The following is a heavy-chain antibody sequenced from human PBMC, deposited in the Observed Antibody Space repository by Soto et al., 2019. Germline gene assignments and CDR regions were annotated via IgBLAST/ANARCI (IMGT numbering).Heavy chain of an antibody. CDR1: GFTFSPFW. V-gene: IGHV3-74*01. CDR3: ARGSNHFDY. D-gene: IGHD2-2*01. CDR2: SNSDGNST. J-gene: IGHJ4*02. Sequence: EVQLVESGGGLVQPGGSLRLSCAASGFTFSPFWMHWVRQVPGKGPVWVSRSNSDGNSTSYAASVKGRFTISRHNAKNTLYLQTHSPRAEDSAVYYCARGSNHFDYWGQGTLVTVSS.